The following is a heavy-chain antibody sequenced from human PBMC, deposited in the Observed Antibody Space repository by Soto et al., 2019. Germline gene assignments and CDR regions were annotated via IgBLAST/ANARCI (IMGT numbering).Heavy chain of an antibody. CDR3: ARDGYCISTTCYFLPDV. Sequence: EVQLVESGGGLVQPWGSLRLSCEASGFSISRFGMNWVRQAPGKGLEWVSYISSSSSTIYYADSVKGRFTISRDNAKNSLYLQMNSLRDEDTAVYYCARDGYCISTTCYFLPDVWGQGTSVTVSS. D-gene: IGHD2-2*03. CDR2: ISSSSSTI. J-gene: IGHJ6*02. CDR1: GFSISRFG. V-gene: IGHV3-48*02.